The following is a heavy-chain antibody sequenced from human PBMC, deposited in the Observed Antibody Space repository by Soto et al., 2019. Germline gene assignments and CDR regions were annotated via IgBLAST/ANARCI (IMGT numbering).Heavy chain of an antibody. J-gene: IGHJ6*02. CDR1: GFTFSSYA. CDR2: ISGSGGST. CDR3: AKDHSVGGYDFWSGYYDYYYYYGMDV. Sequence: GGSLRLSGAASGFTFSSYAMSWVRQAPGKGLEWVSAISGSGGSTYYADSVKGRFTISRDNSKNTLYLQMNSLRAEDTAVYYCAKDHSVGGYDFWSGYYDYYYYYGMDVWGQGTTVTVSS. V-gene: IGHV3-23*01. D-gene: IGHD3-3*01.